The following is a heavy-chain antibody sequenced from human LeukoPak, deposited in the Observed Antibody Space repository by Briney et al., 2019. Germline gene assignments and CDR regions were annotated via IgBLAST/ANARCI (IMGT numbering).Heavy chain of an antibody. CDR1: GGSISSYY. Sequence: SETLSLTCTVSGGSISSYYWSWIRQPPGKGLEWIGYIYYSGSTNYNPSLKSRVTISVDTSKNQFSLKLSSVTAADTAMYYCASTPSAYYDFWSGYPPDYYMDVWGKGTTVTVSS. CDR2: IYYSGST. V-gene: IGHV4-59*01. D-gene: IGHD3-3*01. CDR3: ASTPSAYYDFWSGYPPDYYMDV. J-gene: IGHJ6*03.